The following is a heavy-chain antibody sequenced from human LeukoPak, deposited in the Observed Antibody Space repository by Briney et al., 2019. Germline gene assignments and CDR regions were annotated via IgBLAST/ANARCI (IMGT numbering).Heavy chain of an antibody. J-gene: IGHJ4*02. CDR1: GFTFSTYW. D-gene: IGHD4-17*01. CDR3: ANEIRPNDY. V-gene: IGHV3-7*03. Sequence: GGSLRLSCAASGFTFSTYWMSWVRQAPGKGLEWVANIRQDGSAKYYLDSVKGRFTISRDNSKNTVYLQMNSLRAEDTAVYYCANEIRPNDYWGQGTLVTVSS. CDR2: IRQDGSAK.